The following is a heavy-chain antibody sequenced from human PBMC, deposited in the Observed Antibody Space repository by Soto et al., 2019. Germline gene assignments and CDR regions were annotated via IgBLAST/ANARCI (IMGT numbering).Heavy chain of an antibody. CDR3: ARHVGGYSSFFRY. V-gene: IGHV4-39*01. J-gene: IGHJ4*02. Sequence: PSETLSLTCTVSGGSISSSSYYWGWIRQPPGKGLEWIGSIYYSGSTYYNPSLKSRVTISVDTSKNQFSLKLSSVTAADTAVYYCARHVGGYSSFFRYWGQGTLVTVS. CDR1: GGSISSSSYY. D-gene: IGHD5-18*01. CDR2: IYYSGST.